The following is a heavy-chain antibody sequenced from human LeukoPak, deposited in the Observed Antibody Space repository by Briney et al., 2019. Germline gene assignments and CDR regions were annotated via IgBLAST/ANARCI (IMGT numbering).Heavy chain of an antibody. CDR1: GGSISSYY. D-gene: IGHD3-16*01. CDR2: IYYSGST. CDR3: ARFQFGGVRDAFAS. V-gene: IGHV4-59*01. J-gene: IGHJ3*02. Sequence: SQTLSPTCTVSGGSISSYYWSWVRQPPGKGLEWIGYIYYSGSTNYNPSLKSRVTISVDTSKHQFSLKLSSVTAADSAVYYCARFQFGGVRDAFASWVQGTMVSVSS.